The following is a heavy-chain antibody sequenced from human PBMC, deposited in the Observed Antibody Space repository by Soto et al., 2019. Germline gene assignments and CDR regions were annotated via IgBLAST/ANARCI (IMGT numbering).Heavy chain of an antibody. V-gene: IGHV1-69*04. Sequence: VASVKVSCKAIGYSFTIHYMHWVRQAPGQGLEWMGRIIPILGIANYAQKFQGRVTITADKSTSTAYMELSSLRSEDTAVYYCARDQEEYSGYFYYYYGMDVWGQGTTVTVSS. CDR1: GYSFTIHY. CDR3: ARDQEEYSGYFYYYYGMDV. D-gene: IGHD5-12*01. CDR2: IIPILGIA. J-gene: IGHJ6*02.